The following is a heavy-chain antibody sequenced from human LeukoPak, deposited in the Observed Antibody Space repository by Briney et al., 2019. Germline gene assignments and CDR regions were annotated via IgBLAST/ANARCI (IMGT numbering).Heavy chain of an antibody. D-gene: IGHD3-16*01. Sequence: GGSLRLSCAVSGFSFTNVWMNWVRQAPGKGLEWVGRIKNKDEGEKADYAAPVKGRFTISRDDSKATLFLQMNSLKMEDTAIYYCTTGIDYGGGYWGQGTLVSVSS. V-gene: IGHV3-15*07. CDR3: TTGIDYGGGY. CDR2: IKNKDEGEKA. CDR1: GFSFTNVW. J-gene: IGHJ4*02.